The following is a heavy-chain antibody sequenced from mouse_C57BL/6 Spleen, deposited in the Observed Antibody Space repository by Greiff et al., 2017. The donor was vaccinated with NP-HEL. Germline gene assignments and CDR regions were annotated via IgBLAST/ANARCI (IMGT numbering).Heavy chain of an antibody. CDR1: GFNIKDYY. V-gene: IGHV14-1*01. CDR3: ATGDYDYAMDY. J-gene: IGHJ4*01. CDR2: IDPEDGDT. Sequence: VQLQQSGAELVRPGASVKLSCTASGFNIKDYYMHWVKQRPEQGLEWIGRIDPEDGDTEYAPKFQGKATMTADTSSNPAYLQLSSLTSEDAAVYYCATGDYDYAMDYWGQGTSVTVSS. D-gene: IGHD1-1*01.